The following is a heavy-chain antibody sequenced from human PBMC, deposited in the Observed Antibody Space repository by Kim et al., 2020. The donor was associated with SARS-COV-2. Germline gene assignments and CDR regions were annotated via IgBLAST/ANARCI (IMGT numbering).Heavy chain of an antibody. D-gene: IGHD3-10*01. CDR3: ANDPQFYYASGGPLEY. Sequence: GGSLRLSCAASRFTFSSYAMSWVRQAPGKGLEWVSGISGSGAATYYADSVKGRFTISRDNPKSTLYLHMNSLRTDDTAVYYCANDPQFYYASGGPLEYWG. V-gene: IGHV3-23*01. CDR1: RFTFSSYA. J-gene: IGHJ4*01. CDR2: ISGSGAAT.